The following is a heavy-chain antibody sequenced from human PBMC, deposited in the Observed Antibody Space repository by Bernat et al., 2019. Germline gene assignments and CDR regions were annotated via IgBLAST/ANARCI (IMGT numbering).Heavy chain of an antibody. CDR3: AKDHPRSYYFDY. D-gene: IGHD6-13*01. V-gene: IGHV3-30*18. Sequence: QVQLVESGGGVVQPGRSLRLSCAASGFTFSSYGMHWVRQAPGKGLEWVAVISYDGSNKYYADSVKGRFTISRDNSKNTLYLQMNSLRAEDTAVYYCAKDHPRSYYFDYWGQGTLVTVSS. CDR2: ISYDGSNK. J-gene: IGHJ4*02. CDR1: GFTFSSYG.